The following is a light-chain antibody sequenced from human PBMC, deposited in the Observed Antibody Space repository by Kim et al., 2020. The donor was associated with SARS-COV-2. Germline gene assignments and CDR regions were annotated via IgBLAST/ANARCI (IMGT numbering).Light chain of an antibody. Sequence: SPGERATLTCRTSQSVCSHSLAWYQQKPGQAPRLLMYSVSNRATGIPDRFSGSGSGTDFTLTISRLEPEDFAVYYCQQYGMTPPYTFGRGTKLEIK. J-gene: IGKJ2*01. CDR1: QSVCSHS. V-gene: IGKV3-20*01. CDR2: SVS. CDR3: QQYGMTPPYT.